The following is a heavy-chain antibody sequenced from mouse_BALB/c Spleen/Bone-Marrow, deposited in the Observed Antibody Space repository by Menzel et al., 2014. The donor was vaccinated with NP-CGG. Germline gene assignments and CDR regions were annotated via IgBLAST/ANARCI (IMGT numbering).Heavy chain of an antibody. V-gene: IGHV1S81*02. CDR3: TRYYGWYFDV. Sequence: VQLQQSGAELVKPGASVKLSCKPSGYTFTSYWIHWVKQRPGQGLEWIGEINPVNGRNDYNEKFKNKATLTVDKSSSTAYMQLSSLTSEDSAVYYCTRYYGWYFDVWGAGTTVTVSS. J-gene: IGHJ1*01. CDR2: INPVNGRN. D-gene: IGHD1-1*01. CDR1: GYTFTSYW.